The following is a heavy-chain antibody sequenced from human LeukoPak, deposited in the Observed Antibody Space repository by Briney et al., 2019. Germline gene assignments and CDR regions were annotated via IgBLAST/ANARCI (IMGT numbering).Heavy chain of an antibody. V-gene: IGHV4-34*01. J-gene: IGHJ4*02. CDR2: INHSGST. Sequence: SETLSLTCAVYGGSFSSYYWSWIRQPPGKGLEWIGEINHSGSTNYNPSLKSRVTISVDTSKNQFSLKLSSVTAADTAVYYCARGSGYCTNGVCSLYYFDYWGQGTLVTVS. CDR1: GGSFSSYY. CDR3: ARGSGYCTNGVCSLYYFDY. D-gene: IGHD2-8*01.